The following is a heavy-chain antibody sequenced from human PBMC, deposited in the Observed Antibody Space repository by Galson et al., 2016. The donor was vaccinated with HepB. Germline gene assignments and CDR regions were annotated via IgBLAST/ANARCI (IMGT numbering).Heavy chain of an antibody. CDR1: GYTFSRYG. CDR2: FSAYNGNT. CDR3: ARDVVPGTRIYDAFDI. D-gene: IGHD6-19*01. V-gene: IGHV1-18*01. J-gene: IGHJ3*02. Sequence: SVKVSCKASGYTFSRYGISWVRQAPGQGLEWMGWFSAYNGNTNYAQKFQGRVTMTTDTSTSTAYMELRSLRSDDTSVYYCARDVVPGTRIYDAFDIWGQGTMVTVSS.